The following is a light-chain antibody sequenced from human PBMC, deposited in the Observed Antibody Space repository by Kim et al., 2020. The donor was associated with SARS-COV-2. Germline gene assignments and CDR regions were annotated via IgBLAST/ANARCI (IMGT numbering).Light chain of an antibody. CDR3: QQYSHYSRT. V-gene: IGKV1-5*03. J-gene: IGKJ1*01. CDR1: QSFNNY. Sequence: ASVGDRVTIPCQASQSFNNYLAWYQQKPGKAPNLLIYRASTLKSGVSSRFSGSGSGTEFSLTISSLQPEDAATYYCQQYSHYSRTFGPGTKVDIK. CDR2: RAS.